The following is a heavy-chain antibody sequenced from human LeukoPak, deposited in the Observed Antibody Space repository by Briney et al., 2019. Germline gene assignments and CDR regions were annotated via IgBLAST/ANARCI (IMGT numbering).Heavy chain of an antibody. CDR1: VGSLRPYY. Sequence: GTLSLTCSVSVGSLRPYYWSWIGPTPGRGRDGIGYIYNSVDTNYNPSLPSRVAISVDRSNNQFSLKLSSVTAADTAVYYCAREGILYGSGSYWAYYFDCWGQGTLVSVSS. CDR3: AREGILYGSGSYWAYYFDC. V-gene: IGHV4-4*08. CDR2: IYNSVDT. D-gene: IGHD3-10*01. J-gene: IGHJ4*02.